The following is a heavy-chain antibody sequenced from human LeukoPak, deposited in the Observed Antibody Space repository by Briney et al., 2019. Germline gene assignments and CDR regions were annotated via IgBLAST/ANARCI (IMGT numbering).Heavy chain of an antibody. J-gene: IGHJ4*02. CDR2: ISYDGSNK. CDR3: ATDSSGYPKSFDY. V-gene: IGHV3-30-3*01. Sequence: GGSLRLSCVASGFTFSSYAMHWVRQAPGKGLEWVAVISYDGSNKYYADSVKGRFTISRDNSKNTLYLQMNSLRAEDTAVYYCATDSSGYPKSFDYWGQGTLVTVSS. CDR1: GFTFSSYA. D-gene: IGHD3-22*01.